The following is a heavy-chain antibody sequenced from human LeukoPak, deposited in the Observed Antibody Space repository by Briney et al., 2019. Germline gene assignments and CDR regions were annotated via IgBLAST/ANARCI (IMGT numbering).Heavy chain of an antibody. V-gene: IGHV4-34*01. CDR3: ARRVQGYYYGSGSYYFDY. CDR1: GGSFSGYY. D-gene: IGHD3-10*01. J-gene: IGHJ4*02. CDR2: INHSGST. Sequence: SETLSLTCAVYGGSFSGYYWSWIRQPPGKGLEWIGEINHSGSTNYNPSLKSRVTISVDTSKNQFSLKLSSVTVADTAVYYCARRVQGYYYGSGSYYFDYWGQGTLVTVSS.